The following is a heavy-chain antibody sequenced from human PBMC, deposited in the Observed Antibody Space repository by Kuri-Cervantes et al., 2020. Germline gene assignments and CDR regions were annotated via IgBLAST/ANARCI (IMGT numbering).Heavy chain of an antibody. CDR1: GFTFSDHY. J-gene: IGHJ4*02. CDR3: AKDLSSGWYLGFYFDY. D-gene: IGHD6-19*01. CDR2: TSSKPSGYST. Sequence: GESLKISCAASGFTFSDHYMDWVRQAPGKGLEWVGRTSSKPSGYSTYYAASVKGRFAISRDDSRNSLYLQMNSLRAEDTALYYCAKDLSSGWYLGFYFDYWGQGTLVTVSS. V-gene: IGHV3-72*01.